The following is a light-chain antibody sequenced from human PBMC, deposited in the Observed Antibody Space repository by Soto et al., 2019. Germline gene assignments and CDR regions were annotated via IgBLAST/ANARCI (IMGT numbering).Light chain of an antibody. CDR2: DAS. CDR3: QQFSSYPLT. V-gene: IGKV3-20*01. CDR1: QTVRINY. J-gene: IGKJ4*01. Sequence: EFVLTQSPVTLSLSPGERATLSCRASQTVRINYLAWYQQKPGQAPRLLIYDASSRATGIPDRFSGGGSGTDFTLTISRLEPEDFAVYYCQQFSSYPLTFGGGTKVDIK.